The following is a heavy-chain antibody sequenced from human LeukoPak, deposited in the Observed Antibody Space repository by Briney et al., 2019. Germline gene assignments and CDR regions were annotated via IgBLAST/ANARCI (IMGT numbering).Heavy chain of an antibody. V-gene: IGHV3-15*01. Sequence: PGGSLRLSCAASGFTFSDHYMDWVRQAPGKGLEWVGRIKSKTDGGTTDYAAPVKGRFTISRDDSKNTLYLQMNSLKTEDTAVYYCTTRGYYYDSSGYYYFENWGQGTLVTVSS. CDR3: TTRGYYYDSSGYYYFEN. J-gene: IGHJ4*02. D-gene: IGHD3-22*01. CDR1: GFTFSDHY. CDR2: IKSKTDGGTT.